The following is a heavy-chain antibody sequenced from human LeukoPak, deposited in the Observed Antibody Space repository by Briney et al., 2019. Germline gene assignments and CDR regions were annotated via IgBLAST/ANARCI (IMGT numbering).Heavy chain of an antibody. V-gene: IGHV5-51*01. Sequence: GGSLEISCKGSGYRFTNYWIGWVRQMPGKGLEWMGLIYPGDSDTRYSPSFQGQVTISADKSISTAYLQWSSLKASVTAMYYCARLDGDSCFGYWGQGTLVTVSS. D-gene: IGHD4-17*01. J-gene: IGHJ4*02. CDR1: GYRFTNYW. CDR3: ARLDGDSCFGY. CDR2: IYPGDSDT.